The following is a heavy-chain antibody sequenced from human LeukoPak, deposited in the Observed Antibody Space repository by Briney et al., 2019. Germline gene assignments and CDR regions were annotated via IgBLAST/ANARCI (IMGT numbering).Heavy chain of an antibody. D-gene: IGHD2-15*01. Sequence: PGGSLRLSCAASGFTFSSYSMNWVRQPPGKGLEWVSSISSSSSYIYYADSVKGRFTISRDNAKNSLYLQMNSLRAEDTAVYYCARNRYCSGGICYGDAFDIWGQGTMVTVSS. J-gene: IGHJ3*02. CDR1: GFTFSSYS. CDR3: ARNRYCSGGICYGDAFDI. CDR2: ISSSSSYI. V-gene: IGHV3-21*01.